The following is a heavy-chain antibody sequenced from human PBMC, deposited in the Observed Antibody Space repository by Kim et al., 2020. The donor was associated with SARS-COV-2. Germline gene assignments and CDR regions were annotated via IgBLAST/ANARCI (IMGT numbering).Heavy chain of an antibody. D-gene: IGHD3-3*01. CDR3: AKDALGITAGFGVYYFDY. Sequence: GGSLRLSCAASGFTFDDYAMHWVRQAPGKGLEWVSGISWNSGSIGYADSVKGRFTISRDNAKNSLYLQMNSLRAEDTALYYCAKDALGITAGFGVYYFDYWGQGTLVTVSS. V-gene: IGHV3-9*01. J-gene: IGHJ4*02. CDR2: ISWNSGSI. CDR1: GFTFDDYA.